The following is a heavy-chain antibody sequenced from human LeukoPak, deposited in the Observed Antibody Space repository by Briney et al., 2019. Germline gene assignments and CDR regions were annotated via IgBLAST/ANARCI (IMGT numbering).Heavy chain of an antibody. J-gene: IGHJ4*02. D-gene: IGHD1-26*01. CDR3: VRDPRGDGSSTFGY. CDR1: GFIFTSHW. CDR2: INGDGSRR. Sequence: GGSLRLSCAASGFIFTSHWMFWVRQVPGKGLVWVSRINGDGSRREYADSVKGWFTISRDNAKNTLYLQMNSLSAEDTGLYYCVRDPRGDGSSTFGYWGQGTLVTVSS. V-gene: IGHV3-74*01.